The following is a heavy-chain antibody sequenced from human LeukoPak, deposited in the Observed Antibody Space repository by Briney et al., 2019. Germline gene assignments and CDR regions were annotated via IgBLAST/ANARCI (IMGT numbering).Heavy chain of an antibody. D-gene: IGHD6-13*01. J-gene: IGHJ3*02. CDR3: AKVTAAAGISGYDAFDI. Sequence: GGSLRLSCAASGFTFSSYAMSWVRQAPGKGLEWVSAISGSGGSTYYADSVKGRFTISRDNSKNTLYLQMNSLGAEDTAVYYCAKVTAAAGISGYDAFDIWGQGTMVAVSS. CDR1: GFTFSSYA. CDR2: ISGSGGST. V-gene: IGHV3-23*01.